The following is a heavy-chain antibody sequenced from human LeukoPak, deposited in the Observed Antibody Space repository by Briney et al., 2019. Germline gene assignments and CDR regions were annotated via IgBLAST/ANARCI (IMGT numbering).Heavy chain of an antibody. CDR2: INPSGGST. J-gene: IGHJ5*02. D-gene: IGHD2-2*01. V-gene: IGHV1-46*01. CDR3: ARSRAIVVVPGAPDTRWFDP. Sequence: GASVKVSCKASGYTFTSYYMHWVRQAPGQGLEWMGIINPSGGSTSYAQKFQGRVTMTRDTSTSTVYMELSSLRSEDTAVYYCARSRAIVVVPGAPDTRWFDPWGQGTLVTVSS. CDR1: GYTFTSYY.